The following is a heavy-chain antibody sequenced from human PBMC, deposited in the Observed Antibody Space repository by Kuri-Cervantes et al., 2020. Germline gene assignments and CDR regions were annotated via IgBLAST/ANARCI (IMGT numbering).Heavy chain of an antibody. D-gene: IGHD4-17*01. J-gene: IGHJ3*02. V-gene: IGHV1-2*02. CDR1: GYTFTGYY. CDR2: INPNSGGT. CDR3: ASRTDYGDLADAFDI. Sequence: ASVKVSCKASGYTFTGYYMHWVRQAPGQGLEWMGWINPNSGGTNYAQKFQGRVTISVDTSKNQFSLKLSSVTAADTAVYYCASRTDYGDLADAFDIRGQGTMVTVSS.